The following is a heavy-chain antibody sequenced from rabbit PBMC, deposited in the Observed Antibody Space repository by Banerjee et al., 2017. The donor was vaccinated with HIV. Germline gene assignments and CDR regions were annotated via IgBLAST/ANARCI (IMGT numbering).Heavy chain of an antibody. CDR2: IDTNTGKT. V-gene: IGHV1S45*01. D-gene: IGHD4-1*01. Sequence: QQQLVESGGDLVKPEGSLTLTCTASGFSFSSYYYMYWVRQAPGKGLEWIGFIDTNTGKTFSASWAKGRFTTSRTSSTTVTLQMTSLTAADTAIYSCARTDDDSGWTRLDLWGPGTLVTVS. J-gene: IGHJ3*01. CDR3: ARTDDDSGWTRLDL. CDR1: GFSFSSYYY.